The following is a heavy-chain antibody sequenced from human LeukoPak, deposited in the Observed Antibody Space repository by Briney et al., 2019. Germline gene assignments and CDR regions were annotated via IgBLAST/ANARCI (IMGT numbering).Heavy chain of an antibody. V-gene: IGHV1-24*01. CDR1: GYTLTELS. Sequence: GASVKVSCKVSGYTLTELSMHWVRQAPGKGLEWMGGFDPEDGETIYAQKFQGRVTMTEDTSTDTAYMELSSLRSEDTAVYYCAPSVLLCFGEGRWFDPWGQGPLVTVSS. J-gene: IGHJ5*02. CDR3: APSVLLCFGEGRWFDP. CDR2: FDPEDGET. D-gene: IGHD3-10*01.